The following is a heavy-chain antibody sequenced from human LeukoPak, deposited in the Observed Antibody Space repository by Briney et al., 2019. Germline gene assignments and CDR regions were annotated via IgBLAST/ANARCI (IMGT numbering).Heavy chain of an antibody. V-gene: IGHV4-38-2*02. J-gene: IGHJ4*02. CDR1: GYSISSGYY. CDR2: IYHSGST. D-gene: IGHD5-12*01. CDR3: ARVPIYSGYDY. Sequence: KPSETLSLTCTVSGYSISSGYYWGWIRPPPGKGLEWIGSIYHSGSTYYNPSLKSRVTISVDTSKNQFSLKLSSVTAADTAVYYCARVPIYSGYDYWGQGTLVTVSS.